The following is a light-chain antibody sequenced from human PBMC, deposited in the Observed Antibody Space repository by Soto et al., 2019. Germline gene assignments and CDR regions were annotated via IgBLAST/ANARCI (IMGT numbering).Light chain of an antibody. CDR1: SGSVSTSYY. J-gene: IGLJ2*01. CDR2: NTN. V-gene: IGLV8-61*01. Sequence: QAVVTQEPSFSVSPGGTVTLTCGLSSGSVSTSYYPSWYQQTPGQAPRTLIYNTNIRSSGVPDRFSGSILGNKAALTITGAQADDESDYYCVLYMRSGISVFGGGTKLTVL. CDR3: VLYMRSGISV.